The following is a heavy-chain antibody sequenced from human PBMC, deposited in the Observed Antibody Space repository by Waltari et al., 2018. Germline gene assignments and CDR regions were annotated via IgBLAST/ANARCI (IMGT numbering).Heavy chain of an antibody. CDR2: IYHSGST. CDR1: GYSISSGYY. CDR3: ARDKATGDRGNFDY. Sequence: QVQLQESGPGLVKPSETLSLTCAVSGYSISSGYYGGWIRQPPGKGLEWIGSIYHSGSTYYNPSLKSRVTISVDTSKNQFSLKLSSVTAADTAVYYCARDKATGDRGNFDYWGQGTLVTVSS. D-gene: IGHD1-1*01. J-gene: IGHJ4*02. V-gene: IGHV4-38-2*01.